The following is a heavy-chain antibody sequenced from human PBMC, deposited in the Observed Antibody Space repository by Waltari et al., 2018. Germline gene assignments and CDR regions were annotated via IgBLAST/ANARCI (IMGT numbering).Heavy chain of an antibody. CDR1: GFTFSSYW. J-gene: IGHJ4*02. V-gene: IGHV3-7*01. CDR2: INQHGSET. Sequence: EVQLVESGGGLVQPGGSLRLSCAASGFTFSSYWMSWVRQAPGKGLEWVANINQHGSETYYVDSVEGRFTISRDNAKNSLYLQMNSLRVEDTAVYYCARDSSLRYYFDYWGQGTLVTVS. CDR3: ARDSSLRYYFDY.